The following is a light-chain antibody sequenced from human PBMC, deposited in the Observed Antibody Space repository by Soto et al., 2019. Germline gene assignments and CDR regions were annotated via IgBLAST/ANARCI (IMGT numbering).Light chain of an antibody. CDR3: RQYNNWPPYT. CDR1: QSVGSN. CDR2: GAT. J-gene: IGKJ2*01. V-gene: IGKV3-15*01. Sequence: EKVMTQSPATLSVSPGERATLSCRASQSVGSNLAWYQQSPGQAPRLLIYGATTRATGIPDRFTGSGSGTEFTLTISNLQPEDFAVYYCRQYNNWPPYTFGQGTKLEIK.